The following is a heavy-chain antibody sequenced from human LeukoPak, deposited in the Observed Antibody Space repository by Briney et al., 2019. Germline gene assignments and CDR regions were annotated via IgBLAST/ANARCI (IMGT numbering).Heavy chain of an antibody. CDR1: GFTFSSYG. CDR3: ARTIAAAGTNWFDP. V-gene: IGHV3-30*03. CDR2: ISYDGSNK. D-gene: IGHD6-13*01. Sequence: PGGSLRLSCAASGFTFSSYGMHWVRQAPGKGLEWVAVISYDGSNKYYADSVKGRFTISRDNSKNTLYLQMNSLRAEDTAVYYCARTIAAAGTNWFDPWGQGTLVTVSS. J-gene: IGHJ5*02.